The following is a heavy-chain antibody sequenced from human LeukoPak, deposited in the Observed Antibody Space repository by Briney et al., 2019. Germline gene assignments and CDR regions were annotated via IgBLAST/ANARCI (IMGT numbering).Heavy chain of an antibody. CDR1: GFTFDDYG. CDR3: ARELASGWYTLFDY. J-gene: IGHJ4*02. Sequence: GGSLRLSCAASGFTFDDYGMSWVRQAPGKGLEWVSGINWNGGSTGYADSVKGRFTISRDNAKNSLYLQMNSLRAEDTALYHCARELASGWYTLFDYWGQGTLVTVSS. V-gene: IGHV3-20*01. D-gene: IGHD6-19*01. CDR2: INWNGGST.